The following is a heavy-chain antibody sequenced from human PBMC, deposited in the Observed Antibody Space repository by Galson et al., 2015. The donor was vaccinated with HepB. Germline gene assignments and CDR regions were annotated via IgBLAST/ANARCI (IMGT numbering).Heavy chain of an antibody. V-gene: IGHV3-23*01. CDR3: AKGSSGWYGYYFDY. Sequence: SLRLSCAASGFTFSSYAMSWVRQAPGKGLEWVSAISGSGGSTYYADSVKGRFTISRDNSKNTLCLQMNSLGAEDTAVYYCAKGSSGWYGYYFDYWGQGTLVTVS. J-gene: IGHJ4*02. D-gene: IGHD6-19*01. CDR2: ISGSGGST. CDR1: GFTFSSYA.